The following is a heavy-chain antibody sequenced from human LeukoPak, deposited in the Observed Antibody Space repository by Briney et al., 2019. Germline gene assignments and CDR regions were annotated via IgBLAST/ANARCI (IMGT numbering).Heavy chain of an antibody. CDR3: TRDRTDYYYMDV. J-gene: IGHJ6*03. D-gene: IGHD1-14*01. V-gene: IGHV3-33*01. Sequence: PGGSLRLSCAAAGFTFRSYGMHWVRQAPGKGLEWVAVIWYDGSNKYYADSGKGRFTISRDNSKNTLYLQMNSLRAEDTAVYYCTRDRTDYYYMDVWGKGTPVTVS. CDR1: GFTFRSYG. CDR2: IWYDGSNK.